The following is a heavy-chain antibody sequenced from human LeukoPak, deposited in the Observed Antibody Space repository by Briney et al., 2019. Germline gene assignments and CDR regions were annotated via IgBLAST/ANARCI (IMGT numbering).Heavy chain of an antibody. CDR3: ARDREEYCSGGSCTNFDY. CDR2: IRYDGSNK. D-gene: IGHD2-15*01. V-gene: IGHV3-30*02. J-gene: IGHJ4*02. CDR1: GFTFSSYG. Sequence: GGSLRLSCAASGFTFSSYGMHWVRQAPGKGPEWVAFIRYDGSNKYYADSVKGRFTISRDNARYSLYLQMDSLRAEDTAVYYCARDREEYCSGGSCTNFDYWGQGTLVTVSS.